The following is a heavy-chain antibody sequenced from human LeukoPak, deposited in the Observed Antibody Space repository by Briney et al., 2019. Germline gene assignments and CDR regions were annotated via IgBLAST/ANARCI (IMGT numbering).Heavy chain of an antibody. CDR1: GIAVTTNY. Sequence: GGSLRLSCAASGIAVTTNYMSWVRQAPGKGLEWVSVIYLGGGTHHADSAKGRFTISRDYSMNTLYLERNSPRVEDTAIYACASPSNNSRYAFDYWGQGTLVTVSS. J-gene: IGHJ4*02. CDR3: ASPSNNSRYAFDY. V-gene: IGHV3-53*01. CDR2: IYLGGGT. D-gene: IGHD3-22*01.